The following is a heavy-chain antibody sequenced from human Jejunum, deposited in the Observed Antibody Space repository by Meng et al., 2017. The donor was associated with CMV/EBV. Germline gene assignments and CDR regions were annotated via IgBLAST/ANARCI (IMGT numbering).Heavy chain of an antibody. CDR1: LTTFH. Sequence: LTTFHWNWIRQPPGKGLEWIGNVYYTGSTNYNPSLKSRVTISLDTSKNQLSLKLNSLTSADTAVYFCARGRSCINGICYDDHNFFGPWGQGTLVTVSS. D-gene: IGHD2-8*01. J-gene: IGHJ5*02. CDR3: ARGRSCINGICYDDHNFFGP. V-gene: IGHV4-59*01. CDR2: VYYTGST.